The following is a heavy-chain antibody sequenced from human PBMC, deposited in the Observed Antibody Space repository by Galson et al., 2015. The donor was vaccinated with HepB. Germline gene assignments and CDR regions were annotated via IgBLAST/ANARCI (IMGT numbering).Heavy chain of an antibody. CDR3: ARSMYGSSWNWFDP. V-gene: IGHV4-59*08. CDR1: GGSISSYY. CDR2: IYYSGST. D-gene: IGHD6-13*01. Sequence: SETLSLTCTVSGGSISSYYWSWIRQPPGKGLEWIGYIYYSGSTNYNPSLKSRVTISVDTSKNQFSLKLSSVTAADTAVYYCARSMYGSSWNWFDPWGQGTLVTVSS. J-gene: IGHJ5*02.